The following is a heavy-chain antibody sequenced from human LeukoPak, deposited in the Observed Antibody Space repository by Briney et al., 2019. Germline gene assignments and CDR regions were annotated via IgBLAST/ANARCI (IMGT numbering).Heavy chain of an antibody. V-gene: IGHV5-51*01. CDR3: ARSARWLRYSIDY. D-gene: IGHD5-24*01. CDR1: GYSFTSYW. CDR2: IYPGDSDT. Sequence: GESLQISCKGSGYSFTSYWIGWVRQMPGKGLEWMGIIYPGDSDTRYSPSFQGQVTISADKSISTAYLQWSSLKASDTAMYYCARSARWLRYSIDYWGQGTLVTVSS. J-gene: IGHJ4*02.